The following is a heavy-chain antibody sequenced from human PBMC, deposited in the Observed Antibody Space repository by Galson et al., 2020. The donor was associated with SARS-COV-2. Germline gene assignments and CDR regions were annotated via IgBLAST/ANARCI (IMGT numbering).Heavy chain of an antibody. CDR2: IGWNSGSI. CDR1: GFTLDDYA. V-gene: IGHV3-9*01. J-gene: IGHJ1*01. CDR3: AKVGCGWYKAEYFQH. D-gene: IGHD6-19*01. Sequence: GGSLRLSCAASGFTLDDYAMHWVRQAPGKGLEWVPGIGWNSGSIGYADSLKGRFTISRDNAKNSLYLQMNSLRAEDTALYYCAKVGCGWYKAEYFQHWGQGTLVTVSS.